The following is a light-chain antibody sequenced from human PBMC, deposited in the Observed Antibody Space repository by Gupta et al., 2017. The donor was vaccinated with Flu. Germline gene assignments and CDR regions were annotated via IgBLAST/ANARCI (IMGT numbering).Light chain of an antibody. CDR2: AEN. J-gene: IGLJ3*02. V-gene: IGLV3-19*01. CDR3: NSRDSSSKSLSWV. CDR1: RLGSHS. Sequence: SSELTQDPAVSVALGQTVTITRQGDRLGSHSANWYQQKTGQAPVLVIFAENNRPSGIPDRFSGSSSGNTASLTITGAQAEDEADYYCNSRDSSSKSLSWVFGGGTKLTVL.